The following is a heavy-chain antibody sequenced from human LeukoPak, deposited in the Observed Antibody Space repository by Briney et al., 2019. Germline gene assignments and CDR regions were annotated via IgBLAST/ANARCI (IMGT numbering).Heavy chain of an antibody. CDR2: INHSGST. V-gene: IGHV4-34*01. CDR1: GGSFSGYY. D-gene: IGHD6-13*01. Sequence: PSETLSLTCAVYGGSFSGYYWSWIRQPPGEGLEWIGEINHSGSTNYNPSLKSRVTISVDTSKNQFSLKLSSVTAADTAVYYCARGAAAANLDYWGQGTLVTVSS. CDR3: ARGAAAANLDY. J-gene: IGHJ4*02.